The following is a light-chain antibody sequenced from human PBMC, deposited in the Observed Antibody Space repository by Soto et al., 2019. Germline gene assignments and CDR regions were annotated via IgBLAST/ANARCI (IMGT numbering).Light chain of an antibody. Sequence: EIMLTQAPGTLSLSPGDIATLSCRASQSVSGSYLAWYQQKPGQAPRLIIYDASSRATGIPDRFSGSGSGTDFTLTISRLEPEDFAVYYCQQYGNSPITFGQGTRLEIK. CDR3: QQYGNSPIT. V-gene: IGKV3-20*01. J-gene: IGKJ5*01. CDR1: QSVSGSY. CDR2: DAS.